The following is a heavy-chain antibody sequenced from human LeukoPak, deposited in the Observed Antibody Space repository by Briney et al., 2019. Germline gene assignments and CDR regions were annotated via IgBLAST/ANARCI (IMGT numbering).Heavy chain of an antibody. V-gene: IGHV3-74*01. CDR3: AKPYSIHTFSYYFDC. D-gene: IGHD1-26*01. J-gene: IGHJ4*02. Sequence: GGSLRLSCAASGFTFSNYLMHWVRQAPGKGLVWVSRINSDGSSTTSADSVKGRFTISRDNAKNTLYLQMNSLRAEDTAVYYCAKPYSIHTFSYYFDCWGQGTLVTVSS. CDR1: GFTFSNYL. CDR2: INSDGSST.